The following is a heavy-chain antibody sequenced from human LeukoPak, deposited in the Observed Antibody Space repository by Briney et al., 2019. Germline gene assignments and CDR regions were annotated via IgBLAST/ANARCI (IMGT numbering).Heavy chain of an antibody. D-gene: IGHD5-18*01. V-gene: IGHV1-8*01. Sequence: VASVKVSCKASGYTFTDHDINWVRQATGQGLEWMGWMNPNSGNTGYAQKFQGGVTMTRDTSETTAYMELTSLRSEDTAVYYCARNPQPWGQGTLVTVSS. CDR2: MNPNSGNT. CDR3: ARNPQP. CDR1: GYTFTDHD. J-gene: IGHJ4*02.